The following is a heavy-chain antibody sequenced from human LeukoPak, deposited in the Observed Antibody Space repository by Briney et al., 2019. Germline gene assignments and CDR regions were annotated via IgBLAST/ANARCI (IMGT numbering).Heavy chain of an antibody. Sequence: SETLSLTCAVSGGSINDYYWSWIRQPPGKGLEWIGFIYYTGITNSNPSLRSRVTISVDTSKNQLSLNLTSVTAADTAVYYCARGLQRYYYYFLDVWGTGTTVTVSS. J-gene: IGHJ6*04. CDR1: GGSINDYY. V-gene: IGHV4-59*01. D-gene: IGHD4-11*01. CDR2: IYYTGIT. CDR3: ARGLQRYYYYFLDV.